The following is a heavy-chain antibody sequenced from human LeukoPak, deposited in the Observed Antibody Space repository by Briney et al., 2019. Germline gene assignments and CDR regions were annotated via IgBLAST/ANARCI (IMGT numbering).Heavy chain of an antibody. CDR1: GFTFRNYW. V-gene: IGHV3-74*01. D-gene: IGHD3-9*01. J-gene: IGHJ4*02. CDR3: ARDGSDDILTGYFDY. CDR2: INSDGNTI. Sequence: GGSLRLSCAASGFTFRNYWMHWVRQAPGKGLVWVAHINSDGNTINYADSVKGRFTISRDNAKNSLYLQMNSLRAEDTAVYYCARDGSDDILTGYFDYWGQGTLVTVSP.